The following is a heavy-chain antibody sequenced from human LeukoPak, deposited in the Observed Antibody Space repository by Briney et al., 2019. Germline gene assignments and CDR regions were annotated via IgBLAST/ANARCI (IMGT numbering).Heavy chain of an antibody. CDR3: ARLPAIDWSPTAVDY. CDR1: SGSISTSNYY. D-gene: IGHD3-9*01. J-gene: IGHJ4*02. CDR2: IFYSGST. V-gene: IGHV4-39*01. Sequence: PSETLSLTCTVSSGSISTSNYYWGWVRQPPGKALEWIGNIFYSGSTYYSPSLKSRVTISVDTSKNQFSLKLSSVTAADTAVYYCARLPAIDWSPTAVDYWGQGTLVTVSS.